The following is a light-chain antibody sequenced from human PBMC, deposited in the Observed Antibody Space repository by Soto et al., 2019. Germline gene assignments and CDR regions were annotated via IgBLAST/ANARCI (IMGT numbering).Light chain of an antibody. CDR3: QHYNSYSEA. Sequence: IQMTQSPSTLSGSVGDRVTITFRASQTISSCLSWYQQKPGEAPKLLIYKASTLKIGVPSRFSGSGSGTEFTLTISSLQPDDFAAYYCQHYNSYSEAFGQGTKVDIK. J-gene: IGKJ1*01. CDR2: KAS. CDR1: QTISSC. V-gene: IGKV1-5*03.